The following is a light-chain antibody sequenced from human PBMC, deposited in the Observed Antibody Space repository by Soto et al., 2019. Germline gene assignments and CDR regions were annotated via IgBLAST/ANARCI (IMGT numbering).Light chain of an antibody. J-gene: IGKJ5*01. Sequence: AIQLTQSPSSLAASVGDRVTITCRASQGISSALAWYQQKPGKAPKLLIYDASSLESGVPSRFSGSGSGTDFTLTISSLQPEDFGAYYCQQFNSYPLITFGQGTRLEIK. CDR1: QGISSA. CDR3: QQFNSYPLIT. CDR2: DAS. V-gene: IGKV1-13*02.